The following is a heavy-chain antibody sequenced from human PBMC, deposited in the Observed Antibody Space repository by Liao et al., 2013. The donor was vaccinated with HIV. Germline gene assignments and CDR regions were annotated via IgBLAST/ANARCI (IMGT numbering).Heavy chain of an antibody. Sequence: QLQLQESGPGLVKPSETLSLTCTVSGDSISSSSPYWGWIRQPPGKGLEWIGSLYFSGSTYYNPSLKSRVTMSVDTSKNQFSLKLSSVTAADTAVYYCARVDQYYDFWSGYENWFDPWGQGTLVTVSS. V-gene: IGHV4-39*07. J-gene: IGHJ5*02. CDR2: LYFSGST. D-gene: IGHD3-3*01. CDR3: ARVDQYYDFWSGYENWFDP. CDR1: GDSISSSSPY.